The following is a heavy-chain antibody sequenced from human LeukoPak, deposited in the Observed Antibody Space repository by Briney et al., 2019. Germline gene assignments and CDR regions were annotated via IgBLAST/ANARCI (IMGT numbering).Heavy chain of an antibody. V-gene: IGHV4-34*01. CDR3: AREEMATNEGAFDI. CDR1: GGSFSGYY. J-gene: IGHJ3*02. D-gene: IGHD5-24*01. CDR2: INHSENT. Sequence: PSETLSLTCAVYGGSFSGYYWSWIRQPPGKGLEWIGEINHSENTNYNPSLKSRVTVSIDTSKNQFSLTLSSVTAADTAVYYCAREEMATNEGAFDIWGQGTMVTVPS.